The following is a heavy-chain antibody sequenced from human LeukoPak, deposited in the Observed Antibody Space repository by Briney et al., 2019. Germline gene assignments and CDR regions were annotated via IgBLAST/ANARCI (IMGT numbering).Heavy chain of an antibody. D-gene: IGHD1-26*01. CDR1: GFTFSSYW. J-gene: IGHJ4*02. V-gene: IGHV3-7*01. CDR3: ARGYWQLGY. CDR2: IKQDGSVK. Sequence: GGSLRLSCAVSGFTFSSYWMSWVRQAPGKGLEWVANIKQDGSVKYYVDSVKGRFTISRDNAKNSLYLQMNSLRAEDTAVYYCARGYWQLGYWGQGTLVTVSS.